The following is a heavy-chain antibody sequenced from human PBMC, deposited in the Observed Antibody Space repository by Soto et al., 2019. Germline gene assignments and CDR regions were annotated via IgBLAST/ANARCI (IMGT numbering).Heavy chain of an antibody. CDR1: GFTFSSYS. V-gene: IGHV3-48*01. CDR3: ARDPYSSSWLNFDY. Sequence: GGSLRLSCAASGFTFSSYSMNWVRQAPGKGLEWVSYISSSSSTINYADSVKGRFTISRDNAKNSLYLQMNSLRAEDTAVYYCARDPYSSSWLNFDYWGQGTLVTVSS. D-gene: IGHD6-13*01. CDR2: ISSSSSTI. J-gene: IGHJ4*02.